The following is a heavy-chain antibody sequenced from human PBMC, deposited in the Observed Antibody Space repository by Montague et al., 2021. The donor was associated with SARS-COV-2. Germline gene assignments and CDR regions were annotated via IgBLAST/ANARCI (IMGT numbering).Heavy chain of an antibody. CDR1: GFSLSTSGMC. CDR2: IDWDDDK. D-gene: IGHD6-13*01. J-gene: IGHJ5*02. Sequence: PALVKPTQTLTLTRTFSGFSLSTSGMCVSWIRQPPGKALEWLALIDWDDDKYYSTSLKTRLTISKDTSKNQVVLTMTNMDPVDTATYYCARIYSSWYEYNWFDPWGQGTLVTVSS. V-gene: IGHV2-70*01. CDR3: ARIYSSWYEYNWFDP.